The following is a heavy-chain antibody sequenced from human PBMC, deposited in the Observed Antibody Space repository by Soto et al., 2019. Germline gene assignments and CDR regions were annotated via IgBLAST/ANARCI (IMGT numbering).Heavy chain of an antibody. V-gene: IGHV3-74*01. CDR1: GFIFSSHW. J-gene: IGHJ4*02. CDR2: IGPDGSNI. CDR3: ATEGAKTTWNFDY. Sequence: PGGSLRLSCAASGFIFSSHWMHWVRQAPGKGLVGVSHIGPDGSNIWEADSVQGRFTISRDNARNRLYLQMNSLRGEDSAVYYCATEGAKTTWNFDYWGQGTVGTSPQ. D-gene: IGHD1-1*01.